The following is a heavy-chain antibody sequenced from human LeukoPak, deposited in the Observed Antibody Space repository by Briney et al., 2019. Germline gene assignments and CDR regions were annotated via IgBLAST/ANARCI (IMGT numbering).Heavy chain of an antibody. CDR2: ISVNNGHT. CDR1: GYTFTSYG. Sequence: GASVKVSCKASGYTFTSYGITWVRQAPGQGLEWMGWISVNNGHTNYTQKLQGRVTMTTDTSTSTAYMELRSLRSDDTAVYYCARQDSGSYADYWGQGTLVTVFS. D-gene: IGHD1-26*01. V-gene: IGHV1-18*01. CDR3: ARQDSGSYADY. J-gene: IGHJ4*02.